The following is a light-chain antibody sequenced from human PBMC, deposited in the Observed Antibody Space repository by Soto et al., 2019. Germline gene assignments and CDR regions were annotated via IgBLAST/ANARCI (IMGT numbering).Light chain of an antibody. Sequence: ETVLTQSPATLSLSPGERATLSCRASQSVRSNLAWYQHKTGQAPRLLIYDASNRATGIPGRFSGSGSGTDFTLTISNLEPDDFAVYYCQQRDNWPWTFGQGAKVEIK. CDR2: DAS. V-gene: IGKV3-11*01. CDR1: QSVRSN. J-gene: IGKJ1*01. CDR3: QQRDNWPWT.